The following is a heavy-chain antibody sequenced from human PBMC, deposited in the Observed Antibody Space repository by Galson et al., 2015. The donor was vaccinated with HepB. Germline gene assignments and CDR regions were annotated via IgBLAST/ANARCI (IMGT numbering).Heavy chain of an antibody. V-gene: IGHV3-48*01. CDR3: TRDSRRVIDHDSFDI. D-gene: IGHD3-10*01. J-gene: IGHJ3*02. CDR2: ISPTSWTI. Sequence: SLRLSCATSGFTFSKYSMNWVRQAPGKGLEWVSSISPTSWTIHQADSVKGRFTISRDTSKSSVCLQMSSLRPEDTGVYYCTRDSRRVIDHDSFDIWGRGTMVTVSS. CDR1: GFTFSKYS.